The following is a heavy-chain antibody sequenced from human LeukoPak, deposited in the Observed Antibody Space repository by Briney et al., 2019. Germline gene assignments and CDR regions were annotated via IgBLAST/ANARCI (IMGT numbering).Heavy chain of an antibody. CDR3: ARTDIVVVPGWFDP. V-gene: IGHV4-30-4*08. Sequence: SETLSLTCTVSGGSISSGDYYWRWIRQPPGKGLEWIGYIYYSGSTYYNPSLKSRVTISVDTSKNQFSLKLSSVTAADTAVYYCARTDIVVVPGWFDPWGQGTLVTVSS. CDR1: GGSISSGDYY. J-gene: IGHJ5*02. CDR2: IYYSGST. D-gene: IGHD2-2*01.